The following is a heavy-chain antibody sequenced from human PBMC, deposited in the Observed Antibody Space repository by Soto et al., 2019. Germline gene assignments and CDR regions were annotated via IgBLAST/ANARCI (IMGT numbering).Heavy chain of an antibody. V-gene: IGHV4-39*01. CDR2: IYYSGST. CDR3: AQTGVVVPAAIGYYYYGMDV. CDR1: GGSISSSSYY. D-gene: IGHD2-2*01. J-gene: IGHJ6*02. Sequence: SETLSLTCTFSGGSISSSSYYWGWIRQPPGKGLEWIGSIYYSGSTYYNPSLKSRVTISVDTSKNQFSLKLSSVTAADTAVYYCAQTGVVVPAAIGYYYYGMDVWGQGTTVTVSS.